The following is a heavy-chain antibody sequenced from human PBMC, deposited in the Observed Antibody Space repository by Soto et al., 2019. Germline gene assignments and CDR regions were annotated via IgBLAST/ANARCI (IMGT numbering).Heavy chain of an antibody. V-gene: IGHV3-74*01. D-gene: IGHD2-21*01. CDR1: GFTFSSYW. J-gene: IGHJ4*02. Sequence: EVQLVESGGGLVQPGGSLRLSCAASGFTFSSYWMHWVRQAPGKGLVWVSRINSDGSSTSYADSVKGRFTISRDNAKNTVYLQNNSLRAEETAVYYRGRTSLVVAGATREDYWGQGTLVTVSS. CDR2: INSDGSST. CDR3: GRTSLVVAGATREDY.